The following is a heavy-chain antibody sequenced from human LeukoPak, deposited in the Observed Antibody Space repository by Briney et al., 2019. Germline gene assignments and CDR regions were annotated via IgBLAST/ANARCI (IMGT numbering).Heavy chain of an antibody. CDR2: ISFAGNGE. D-gene: IGHD2-2*02. V-gene: IGHV3-30*18. Sequence: GSLRLSCAASGFTFSNYAMQWVRQAPGKGLEWVAVISFAGNGEFYANSVKGRFTISRDNSKNTLYLQMNNLSPEDTAMYYCAKDEVGRYCSSTNCYSRFDYWGRGTLVTVSS. CDR1: GFTFSNYA. CDR3: AKDEVGRYCSSTNCYSRFDY. J-gene: IGHJ4*02.